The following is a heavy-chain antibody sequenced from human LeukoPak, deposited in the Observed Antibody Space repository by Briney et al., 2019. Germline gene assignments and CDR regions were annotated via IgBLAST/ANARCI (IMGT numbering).Heavy chain of an antibody. D-gene: IGHD3-22*01. Sequence: SVKVSCKASGGTFSSYAISWVRQAPRQGLEWMGGIIPIFDTPYYAQKFQGRVTITADKSTSTAYMELSNLRSEDTAVYYCARLPSDSYDSSGYYFDYWGQGTLVTVSS. CDR1: GGTFSSYA. CDR2: IIPIFDTP. V-gene: IGHV1-69*06. J-gene: IGHJ4*02. CDR3: ARLPSDSYDSSGYYFDY.